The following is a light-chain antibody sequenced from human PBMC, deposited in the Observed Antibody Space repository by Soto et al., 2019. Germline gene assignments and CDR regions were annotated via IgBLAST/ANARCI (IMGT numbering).Light chain of an antibody. J-gene: IGKJ4*01. CDR3: QQYNSYSLT. CDR2: DAS. V-gene: IGKV1-5*01. Sequence: DIQMTQSPSFLSASVGDRVTITCRASLPISNYLAWYQQKPGKIPNLLIYDASSLESGVPSRFSGSGSGTEFTLTISSLQPDDFATYYCQQYNSYSLTFGGGTKVDIK. CDR1: LPISNY.